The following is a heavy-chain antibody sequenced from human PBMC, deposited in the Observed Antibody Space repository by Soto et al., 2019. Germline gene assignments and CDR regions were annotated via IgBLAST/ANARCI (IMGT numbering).Heavy chain of an antibody. V-gene: IGHV4-59*01. CDR3: ARGGGSYGYSYYFDD. Sequence: SETLSLTCTVSGGSISSYYWSWIRQPPGKGLEWIGYIYYSGSTNYNPSLKSRVTISVDTSKNQFSLKLSSVTAADTAVYYCARGGGSYGYSYYFDDWGQGTRVTVSS. CDR1: GGSISSYY. CDR2: IYYSGST. J-gene: IGHJ4*02. D-gene: IGHD5-18*01.